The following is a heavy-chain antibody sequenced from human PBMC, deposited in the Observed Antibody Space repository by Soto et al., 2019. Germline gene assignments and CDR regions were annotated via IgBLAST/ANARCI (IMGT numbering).Heavy chain of an antibody. CDR3: ARRGSGSYYDY. Sequence: EVQLLESGGGLVQPGGSLRLSCAASGFTFSSYAMRWVRQAPGKGLEWVSAISGSGDSTYYADSVKGRFTTSRDNSKNTLHLQMISLRAEDTAVYYCARRGSGSYYDYWGQGTLVTVSS. V-gene: IGHV3-23*01. D-gene: IGHD1-26*01. CDR2: ISGSGDST. J-gene: IGHJ4*02. CDR1: GFTFSSYA.